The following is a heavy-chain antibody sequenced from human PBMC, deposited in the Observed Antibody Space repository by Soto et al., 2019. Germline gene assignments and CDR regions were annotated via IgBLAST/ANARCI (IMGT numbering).Heavy chain of an antibody. V-gene: IGHV4-59*01. CDR1: GDSIRSYY. CDR3: ARGTGGGDMDV. CDR2: VYYSGST. D-gene: IGHD1-26*01. Sequence: QVQLQESGPGLVKPSETLSLTCTVSGDSIRSYYWSWIRQPPGKGLEWIGYVYYSGSTNYNPSLKSRVTISVDTSKNQFSLELNSVTAADTAIYYCARGTGGGDMDVWGQGTTVTVSS. J-gene: IGHJ6*02.